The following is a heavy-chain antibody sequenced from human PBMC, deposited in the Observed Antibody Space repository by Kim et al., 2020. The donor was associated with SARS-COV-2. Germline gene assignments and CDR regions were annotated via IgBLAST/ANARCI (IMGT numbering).Heavy chain of an antibody. D-gene: IGHD2-8*01. J-gene: IGHJ3*02. CDR3: ARVFYNPGKTYAFDI. V-gene: IGHV3-74*01. Sequence: DSVKRRFTIPRDDAKNTPFWQMNSLRAEDTAVYYCARVFYNPGKTYAFDIWGQGTMVTVSS.